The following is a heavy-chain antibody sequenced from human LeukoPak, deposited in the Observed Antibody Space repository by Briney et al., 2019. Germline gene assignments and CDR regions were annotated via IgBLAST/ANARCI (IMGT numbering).Heavy chain of an antibody. CDR1: GFTFSSYS. V-gene: IGHV3-21*01. J-gene: IGHJ3*02. CDR2: ISSSSSYI. CDR3: ARDQASGSYDAFDI. D-gene: IGHD1-26*01. Sequence: PGGSLRLSCAASGFTFSSYSMNWVRQAPGKGLEWVSSISSSSSYIYYADSVKGRFTISRDNAKNSLYLQMNSLRAEDTAVYCCARDQASGSYDAFDIWGQGTMVTVSS.